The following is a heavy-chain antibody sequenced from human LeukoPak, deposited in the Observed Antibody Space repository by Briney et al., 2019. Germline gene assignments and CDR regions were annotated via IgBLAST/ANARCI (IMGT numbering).Heavy chain of an antibody. J-gene: IGHJ6*03. D-gene: IGHD2-21*02. CDR2: INPNSGGT. V-gene: IGHV1-2*02. Sequence: ASVKVSCKASGYTFTGYYMHRVRQAPGQGLEWMGWINPNSGGTNYAQEFQGRVTMTRDTSISTAYMELSRLRSDDTAVYYCARSDIVVVTAPSYYYYMDVWGKGTTVTISS. CDR1: GYTFTGYY. CDR3: ARSDIVVVTAPSYYYYMDV.